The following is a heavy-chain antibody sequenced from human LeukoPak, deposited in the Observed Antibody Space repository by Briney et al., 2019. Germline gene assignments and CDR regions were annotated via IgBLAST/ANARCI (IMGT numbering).Heavy chain of an antibody. Sequence: ASVKVSCKAAGYTFSTYGISWVRQAPGQGLEWMGWIRSYNGNRNYAQNGQGRLTLTTDTSTSTAYMELTSLTSDDTAVYYCARLHPYASGMEDGFDIWGQGTTVTVSS. J-gene: IGHJ3*02. V-gene: IGHV1-18*01. D-gene: IGHD3-10*01. CDR2: IRSYNGNR. CDR1: GYTFSTYG. CDR3: ARLHPYASGMEDGFDI.